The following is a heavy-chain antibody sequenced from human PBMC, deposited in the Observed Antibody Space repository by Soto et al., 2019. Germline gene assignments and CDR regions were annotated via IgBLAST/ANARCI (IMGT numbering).Heavy chain of an antibody. Sequence: EVQLVESGGGLVQPGGSLRLSCAASGFTFSSSWMHWVRQAPGKGLVWVSRSNSDGSSTSYADSVTGRFTISRDNAKNTQYMKMKSLRAEETSVYYGARGRNWVDYWGQGTLVNVSS. CDR3: ARGRNWVDY. J-gene: IGHJ4*02. CDR2: SNSDGSST. V-gene: IGHV3-74*01. D-gene: IGHD7-27*01. CDR1: GFTFSSSW.